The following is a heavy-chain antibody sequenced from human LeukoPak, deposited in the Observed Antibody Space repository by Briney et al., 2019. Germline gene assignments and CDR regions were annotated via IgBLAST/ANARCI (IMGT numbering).Heavy chain of an antibody. CDR2: INPNSGGT. Sequence: ASVKVSCKASGYTFTGYYMHWVRQAPGQGLEWMGWINPNSGGTNYAQKFQGRVTMTRDTSISAAYMELSRLRSDDTAVYYCARGGYDYVWGSYLLGLDYWGQGTLVTVSS. D-gene: IGHD3-16*02. J-gene: IGHJ4*02. CDR1: GYTFTGYY. V-gene: IGHV1-2*02. CDR3: ARGGYDYVWGSYLLGLDY.